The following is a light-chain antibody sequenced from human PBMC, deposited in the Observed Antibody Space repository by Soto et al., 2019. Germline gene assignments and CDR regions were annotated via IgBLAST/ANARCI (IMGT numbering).Light chain of an antibody. CDR3: QQRRYWPVT. CDR2: DAS. J-gene: IGKJ1*01. CDR1: QSVSSY. Sequence: ETVLTQSPAILSMSPGERATLSCRASQSVSSYFAWYQQKPGQAPRLLIYDASNRATGVPARFSGSGSGTDFTLTISSLEPEDLAVYYCQQRRYWPVTFGQGTKVEIK. V-gene: IGKV3-11*01.